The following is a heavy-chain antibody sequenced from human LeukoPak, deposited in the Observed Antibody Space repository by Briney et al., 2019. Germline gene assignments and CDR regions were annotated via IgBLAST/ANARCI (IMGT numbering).Heavy chain of an antibody. Sequence: ASVKVSCKASGDSLSIYSISWVRQAPGQGLEWMGRIIPTLGIANYAQKFQGRVTITADRSTSTAYMELSSLRSEDTAVYYCAREPSRDGYTLYYSDFWGQGTLVTVSS. CDR3: AREPSRDGYTLYYSDF. D-gene: IGHD5-24*01. CDR2: IIPTLGIA. J-gene: IGHJ4*02. V-gene: IGHV1-69*04. CDR1: GDSLSIYS.